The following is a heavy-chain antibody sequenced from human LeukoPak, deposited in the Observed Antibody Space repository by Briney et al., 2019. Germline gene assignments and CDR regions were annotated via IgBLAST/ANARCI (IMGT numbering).Heavy chain of an antibody. D-gene: IGHD6-13*01. J-gene: IGHJ5*02. Sequence: ASVKVSCKASGYTFTGYYIHWVRQAPGQGLEWMGWINPNSGVTNYAQNFQGRVTMTRDTSISTAYMELSRLTSDDTAMYYCARTATETSYWFDPWGQGTLVTVSS. CDR1: GYTFTGYY. CDR2: INPNSGVT. V-gene: IGHV1-2*02. CDR3: ARTATETSYWFDP.